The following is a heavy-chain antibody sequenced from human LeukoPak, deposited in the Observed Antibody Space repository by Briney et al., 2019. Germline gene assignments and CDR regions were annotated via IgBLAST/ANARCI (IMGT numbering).Heavy chain of an antibody. J-gene: IGHJ4*02. CDR2: IRPSGGNT. D-gene: IGHD3-10*01. CDR3: AKETPLVRGFITIDY. CDR1: GFTVSSNY. V-gene: IGHV3-23*01. Sequence: GGSLRLSCAASGFTVSSNYMSWVRQAPGKGLEWLSAIRPSGGNTYYADSVKGRLTISRDNSKSTLYLQMNSLRAEDTAIYYCAKETPLVRGFITIDYWGQGTPVTVSS.